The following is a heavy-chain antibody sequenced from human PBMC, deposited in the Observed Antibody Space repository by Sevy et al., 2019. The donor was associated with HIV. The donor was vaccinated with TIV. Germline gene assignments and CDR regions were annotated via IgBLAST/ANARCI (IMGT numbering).Heavy chain of an antibody. J-gene: IGHJ4*02. V-gene: IGHV3-30-3*01. CDR3: ARDRGSGKNVFFDY. D-gene: IGHD3-10*01. CDR1: GFTFSSYA. CDR2: ISYDGSNK. Sequence: GGSLRLSCAASGFTFSSYAMHRVRQAPGKGLEWVAVISYDGSNKYYADSVKGRFTISRDNSKNTLYLQMNSLRTEDTAVYYCARDRGSGKNVFFDYWGQGTLVTVSS.